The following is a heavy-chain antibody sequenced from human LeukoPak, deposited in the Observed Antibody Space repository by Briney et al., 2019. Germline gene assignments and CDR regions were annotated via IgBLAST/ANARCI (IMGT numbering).Heavy chain of an antibody. CDR2: IYHSGST. Sequence: PSETLSLTCTVSGYSISSGYYWGWIRQPPGKGLEWIGSIYHSGSTYYNPSLKSRVTISVDTSKNQFSLKLSSVTAADTAVYYCARARRWLQPFDYWGQGTLVTVSS. D-gene: IGHD5-24*01. V-gene: IGHV4-38-2*02. CDR1: GYSISSGYY. J-gene: IGHJ4*02. CDR3: ARARRWLQPFDY.